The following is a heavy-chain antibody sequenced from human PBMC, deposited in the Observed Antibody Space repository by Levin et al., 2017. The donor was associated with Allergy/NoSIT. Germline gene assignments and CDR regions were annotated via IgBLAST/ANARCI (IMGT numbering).Heavy chain of an antibody. CDR2: IYYSGST. CDR3: ATGPRYCSSTSCYLNY. D-gene: IGHD2-2*01. V-gene: IGHV4-31*03. Sequence: LRLSCTVSGGSISSGGYYWSWIRQHPGKGLEWIGYIYYSGSTYYNPSLKSRVTISVDTSKNQFSLKLSSVTAADTAVYYCATGPRYCSSTSCYLNYWGQGTLVTVSS. CDR1: GGSISSGGYY. J-gene: IGHJ4*02.